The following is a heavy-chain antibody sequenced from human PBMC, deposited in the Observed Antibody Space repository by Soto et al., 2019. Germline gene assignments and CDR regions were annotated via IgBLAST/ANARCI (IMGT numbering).Heavy chain of an antibody. CDR1: GFPFSGYG. CDR2: ISYDGSNK. V-gene: IGHV3-30*18. D-gene: IGHD1-20*01. CDR3: AKDLVYGINVYYYGMDV. J-gene: IGHJ6*02. Sequence: QVQLVESGGGVVQPGRSLGLSCAVSGFPFSGYGMHWARQAPGQGLEWVAVISYDGSNKYYADSVKGRFTISRDNSKNTLYLQMNSLRPDDTAVYYWAKDLVYGINVYYYGMDVWGQGTTVTVS.